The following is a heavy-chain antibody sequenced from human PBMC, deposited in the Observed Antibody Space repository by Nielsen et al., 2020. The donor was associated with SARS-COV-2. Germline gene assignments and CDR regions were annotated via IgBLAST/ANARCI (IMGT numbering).Heavy chain of an antibody. CDR1: GGSFSGYY. CDR2: INHSGST. Sequence: SETLSLTCAVYGGSFSGYYWSWIRQPPGKGLEWIGEINHSGSTNYNPSLKSRVTISVDTSKIQFSLKLSSVTAADTAVYYCARGHAVAGPAFYYFDYWGQGTLVTVSS. CDR3: ARGHAVAGPAFYYFDY. V-gene: IGHV4-34*01. J-gene: IGHJ4*02. D-gene: IGHD6-19*01.